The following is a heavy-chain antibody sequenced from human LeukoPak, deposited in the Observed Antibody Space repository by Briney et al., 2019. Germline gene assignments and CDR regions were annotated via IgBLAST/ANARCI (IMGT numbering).Heavy chain of an antibody. CDR2: INPNSGGT. J-gene: IGHJ4*02. CDR3: ARDIMYDYVWGSYRYMYHFDY. V-gene: IGHV1-2*06. D-gene: IGHD3-16*02. Sequence: ASVKVSCKASGYTFTGYYMHWVRQAPGQGPEWMGRINPNSGGTNYAQKFQGRVTMTRGTSISTAYMELSRLRSVDTAVYYCARDIMYDYVWGSYRYMYHFDYWGQGTLVTVSS. CDR1: GYTFTGYY.